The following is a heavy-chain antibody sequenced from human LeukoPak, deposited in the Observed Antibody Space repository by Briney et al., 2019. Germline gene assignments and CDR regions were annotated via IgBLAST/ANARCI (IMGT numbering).Heavy chain of an antibody. CDR1: GGSISSGGYY. J-gene: IGHJ6*02. Sequence: SETLSLTCTVSGGSISSGGYYWSWIRQHPGKGLEWIGYIYYSGSTYYNPSLKSRVTISVDTSKNQFSLKLSSVTAADTAVYYCARATFHVMVRGVPFYYYGMDVWGQGTTVTVSS. V-gene: IGHV4-31*03. D-gene: IGHD3-10*01. CDR3: ARATFHVMVRGVPFYYYGMDV. CDR2: IYYSGST.